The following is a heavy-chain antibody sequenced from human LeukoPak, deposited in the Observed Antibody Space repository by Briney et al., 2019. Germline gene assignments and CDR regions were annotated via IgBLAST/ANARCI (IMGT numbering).Heavy chain of an antibody. V-gene: IGHV3-53*01. Sequence: SGGSLRLSCAASGFTVSSNYMSWVRQAPGKGLKWVSVIYSGGSTYYADSVKGRFTISRDNSKNTLYLQMNSLRAEDTAVYYCARGVLKLGYYYGSGSLGYFDYWGQGTLVTVSS. D-gene: IGHD3-10*01. CDR2: IYSGGST. CDR1: GFTVSSNY. J-gene: IGHJ4*02. CDR3: ARGVLKLGYYYGSGSLGYFDY.